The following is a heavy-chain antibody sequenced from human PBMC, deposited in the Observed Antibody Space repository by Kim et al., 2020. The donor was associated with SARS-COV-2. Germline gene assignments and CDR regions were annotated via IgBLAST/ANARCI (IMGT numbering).Heavy chain of an antibody. CDR2: K. V-gene: IGHV3-33*01. J-gene: IGHJ4*02. CDR3: ARGLVMQQLTF. Sequence: KYYADSVKGRFTISRDNSKNTLYLQMNSLGAEDTAVYYCARGLVMQQLTFWGQGTLVTVSS. D-gene: IGHD6-13*01.